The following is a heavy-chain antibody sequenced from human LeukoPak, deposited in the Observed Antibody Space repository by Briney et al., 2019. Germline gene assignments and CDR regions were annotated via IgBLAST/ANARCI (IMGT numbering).Heavy chain of an antibody. Sequence: SETLSLTCAVYGGSFSGYYWSRIRQPPGKGLEWIGEINHSGSTNYNPSLKSRVTISVDTSKNQFSLKLSSVTAADTAVYYCARGGYYYDSSGYPWYFDYWGQGTLVTVSS. CDR1: GGSFSGYY. V-gene: IGHV4-34*01. CDR3: ARGGYYYDSSGYPWYFDY. D-gene: IGHD3-22*01. CDR2: INHSGST. J-gene: IGHJ4*02.